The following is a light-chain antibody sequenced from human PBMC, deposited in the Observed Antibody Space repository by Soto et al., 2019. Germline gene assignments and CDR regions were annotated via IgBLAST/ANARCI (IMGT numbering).Light chain of an antibody. J-gene: IGKJ2*01. CDR2: VAS. V-gene: IGKV3-20*01. CDR1: QSVSSSY. Sequence: EIVLTQSPGTLSLSPGERATLSCRASQSVSSSYLSWYQQKPGQAPRLLIYVASNMATGIPDRFSASGSGTSFTLTISRLEPEDFAVYYCQQYGSSPPYTFGQGTKLEIK. CDR3: QQYGSSPPYT.